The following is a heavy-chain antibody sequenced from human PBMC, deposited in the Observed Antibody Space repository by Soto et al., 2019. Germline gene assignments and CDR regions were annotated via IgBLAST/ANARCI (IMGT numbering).Heavy chain of an antibody. CDR2: VSYDGHNE. Sequence: GGSLRLSCAASGFTFSTYGMHWVRQAPGRGLEWVAFVSYDGHNEHQADSVKGRFTVSRDNSKDSLYLQMNSLRAEDTAVYFCAKARAHYGSLPFYFDSWGQGALVTVSS. J-gene: IGHJ4*02. V-gene: IGHV3-30*02. CDR3: AKARAHYGSLPFYFDS. CDR1: GFTFSTYG. D-gene: IGHD4-17*01.